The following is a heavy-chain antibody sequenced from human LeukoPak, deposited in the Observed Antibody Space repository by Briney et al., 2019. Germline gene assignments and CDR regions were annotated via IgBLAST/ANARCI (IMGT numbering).Heavy chain of an antibody. Sequence: GGSLEISCQGSGSTFTSYWIGWVRQVPGKGMEWMGIIYPGDSDTRYSPSFQGQVTISADKPISTAYLQWSSLKASDTAMYYCARLVSSSWYFDYWGQGPLVTVSS. J-gene: IGHJ4*02. D-gene: IGHD6-13*01. V-gene: IGHV5-51*01. CDR2: IYPGDSDT. CDR3: ARLVSSSWYFDY. CDR1: GSTFTSYW.